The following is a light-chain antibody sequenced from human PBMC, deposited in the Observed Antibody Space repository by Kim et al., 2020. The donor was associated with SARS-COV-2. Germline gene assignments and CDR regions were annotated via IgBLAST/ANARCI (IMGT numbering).Light chain of an antibody. V-gene: IGLV2-8*01. CDR2: EVN. CDR1: SSDVGGYNY. Sequence: QSALTQPPSASGSPGQSVTISCTGTSSDVGGYNYVSWYQHHPGKVPKLMIYEVNKRPSGVPDRFSGSKSANTASLTVSGLQVEDEGDYYCSSYAGSNNFVFGTGTKVTVL. CDR3: SSYAGSNNFV. J-gene: IGLJ1*01.